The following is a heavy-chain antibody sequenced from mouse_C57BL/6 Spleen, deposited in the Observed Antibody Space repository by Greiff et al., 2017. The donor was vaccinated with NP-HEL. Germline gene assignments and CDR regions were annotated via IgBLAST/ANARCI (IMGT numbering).Heavy chain of an antibody. V-gene: IGHV1-82*01. J-gene: IGHJ1*03. CDR3: ARSSYGSSNWYFDV. CDR2: IYPGDGDT. Sequence: QVQLKQSGPELVKPGASVKISCKASGYAFSSSWMNWVKQRPGKGLEWIGRIYPGDGDTNYNGKFKGKATLTADKSSSTAYMQLSSLTSEDSAVYCCARSSYGSSNWYFDVWGTGTTVTVSS. D-gene: IGHD1-1*01. CDR1: GYAFSSSW.